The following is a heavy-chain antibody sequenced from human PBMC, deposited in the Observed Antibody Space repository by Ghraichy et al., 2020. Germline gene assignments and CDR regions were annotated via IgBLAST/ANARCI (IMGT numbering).Heavy chain of an antibody. J-gene: IGHJ4*02. CDR3: ARCDVYGDSGAIGS. CDR2: IIPMFGTP. CDR1: GGAFSNSG. D-gene: IGHD4-17*01. Sequence: SVKVSCKASGGAFSNSGVSWERQAPGHGPEWMGGIIPMFGTPNYAAKLQDRVTITADESTNTVYMELWSLSSVGSAVYYCARCDVYGDSGAIGSWGQGTLVTVTS. V-gene: IGHV1-69*13.